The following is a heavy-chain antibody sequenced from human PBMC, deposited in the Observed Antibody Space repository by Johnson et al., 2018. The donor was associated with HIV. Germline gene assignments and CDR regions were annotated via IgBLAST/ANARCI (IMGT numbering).Heavy chain of an antibody. CDR2: ISGSGGST. CDR3: AKDSELLSAFDI. J-gene: IGHJ3*02. CDR1: GFTFSSYA. D-gene: IGHD1-26*01. Sequence: EVQLVESGGGLVQPGGSLRLSCAASGFTFSSYAMRWVRQAPGKGLEWVSVISGSGGSTYYADSVKGRFTISRDNSKNTLYLQMNSLRAEDTAVYYCAKDSELLSAFDIWGQGTMVTVSS. V-gene: IGHV3-23*04.